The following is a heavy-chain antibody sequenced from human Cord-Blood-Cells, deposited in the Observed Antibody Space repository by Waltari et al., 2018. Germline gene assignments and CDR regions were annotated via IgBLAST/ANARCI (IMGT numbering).Heavy chain of an antibody. V-gene: IGHV1-2*02. J-gene: IGHJ4*02. Sequence: QVQLVRSGAEVKKPRASVKVSCKDSGNTFTGYYMHWVRQASGQGLEWMGWINPNSGGTNYAQKFQGRVTMTRDTSISTAYMELSRLRSDDTAVYYCARDTCTNGVCYLFADYWGQGTLVTVSS. CDR3: ARDTCTNGVCYLFADY. CDR1: GNTFTGYY. CDR2: INPNSGGT. D-gene: IGHD2-8*01.